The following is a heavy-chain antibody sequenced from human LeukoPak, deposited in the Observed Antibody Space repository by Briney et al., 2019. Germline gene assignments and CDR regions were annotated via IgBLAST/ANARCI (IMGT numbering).Heavy chain of an antibody. CDR2: ISSSSSTV. CDR1: GFTFSSYS. D-gene: IGHD2-15*01. J-gene: IGHJ4*02. V-gene: IGHV3-48*04. Sequence: PGGSLRLSCAASGFTFSSYSMNWVRQAPGKGLEWVSYISSSSSTVYYADSVKGRFTISRDNAKNSLYLQMNSLRAEDTAVYYCASLFPGYCSGGSCYRQPYDYWGQGTLVTVSS. CDR3: ASLFPGYCSGGSCYRQPYDY.